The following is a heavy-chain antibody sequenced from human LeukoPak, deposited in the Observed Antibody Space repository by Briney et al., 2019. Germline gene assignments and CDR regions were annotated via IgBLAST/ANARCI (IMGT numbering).Heavy chain of an antibody. V-gene: IGHV3-7*03. J-gene: IGHJ6*03. CDR1: GFTFDDYG. D-gene: IGHD3-3*01. Sequence: PGGSLRLSCVASGFTFDDYGISWVRQAPGKGLEWVANIRQDGSRKYYVDSVMGRFTISRDNAKNSLYLQMNSLRVEDTALYYCARGGISIFGVVIYMDVWGKGTTVTVSS. CDR3: ARGGISIFGVVIYMDV. CDR2: IRQDGSRK.